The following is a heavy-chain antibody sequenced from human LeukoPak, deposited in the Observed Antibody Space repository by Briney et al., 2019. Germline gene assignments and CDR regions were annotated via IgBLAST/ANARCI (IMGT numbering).Heavy chain of an antibody. D-gene: IGHD2-15*01. V-gene: IGHV3-23*01. CDR1: GFTFSSYA. CDR2: ISSSGGST. J-gene: IGHJ4*02. CDR3: ANARGVAATRL. Sequence: PGGSLRLSCAASGFTFSSYAMTWVRQAPGKGLEWVSSISSSGGSTYYADSVRGRFTISRDNSKNTLYLQMNSLRAEDTAVYYCANARGVAATRLWGQGTLVTVSS.